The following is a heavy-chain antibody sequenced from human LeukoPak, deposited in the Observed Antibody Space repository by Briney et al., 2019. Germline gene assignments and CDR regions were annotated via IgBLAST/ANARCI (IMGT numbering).Heavy chain of an antibody. J-gene: IGHJ4*02. D-gene: IGHD6-19*01. V-gene: IGHV4-4*02. CDR2: IYHSGSS. Sequence: KPSGTLSLTCAVSGGSISSSNWWSWARQPPGKGLEWIGEIYHSGSSNYNPSLKSRVTISVDKSKNHFSLKLSSVTAADTAVYYCARSTPGYSSGWPLDYWGQGTLVTVSS. CDR1: GGSISSSNW. CDR3: ARSTPGYSSGWPLDY.